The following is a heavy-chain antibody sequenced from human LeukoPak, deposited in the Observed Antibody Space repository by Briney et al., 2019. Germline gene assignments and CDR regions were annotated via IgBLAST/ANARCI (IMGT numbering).Heavy chain of an antibody. D-gene: IGHD4-23*01. CDR3: ARENYGGDFEY. J-gene: IGHJ4*02. CDR2: LNPKTGGT. Sequence: ASVNVSCKASGYTLTDHYIHWVRQAPGQGLEWMGWLNPKTGGTNYAQKFQGRVTLTWDTSFNTAYMDLSRLTSDDTAIYYCARENYGGDFEYWGQGALVTVSS. V-gene: IGHV1-2*02. CDR1: GYTLTDHY.